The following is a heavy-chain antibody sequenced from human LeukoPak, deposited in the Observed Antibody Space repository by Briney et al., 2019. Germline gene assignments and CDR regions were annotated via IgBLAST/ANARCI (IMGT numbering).Heavy chain of an antibody. D-gene: IGHD6-13*01. V-gene: IGHV1-8*01. Sequence: VASVKVSCKASGYTFTSYDINWVRQATGQGLEWMGWMNPNSGNTGYAQKFQGRVTMTRNTSISTAYMELSSLRSEDTAVYYCARVGIAAAGPYYYYGMDVWGQGTTVTVSS. CDR2: MNPNSGNT. CDR3: ARVGIAAAGPYYYYGMDV. J-gene: IGHJ6*02. CDR1: GYTFTSYD.